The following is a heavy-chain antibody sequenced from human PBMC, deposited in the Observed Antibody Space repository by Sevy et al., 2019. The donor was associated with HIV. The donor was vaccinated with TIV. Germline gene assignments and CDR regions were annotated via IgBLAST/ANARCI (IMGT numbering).Heavy chain of an antibody. D-gene: IGHD3-9*01. V-gene: IGHV4-31*03. J-gene: IGHJ5*02. CDR3: ARGANYDILTGYYNWFDP. CDR2: ICYSGST. CDR1: GGSISSGGYY. Sequence: SETLSLTCTVSGGSISSGGYYWSWIRQHPGKGLEWIGYICYSGSTYYNPSLKSRVTISVDTSKNQFSLKLSSVTAADTAVYYCARGANYDILTGYYNWFDPWGQGTLVTVSS.